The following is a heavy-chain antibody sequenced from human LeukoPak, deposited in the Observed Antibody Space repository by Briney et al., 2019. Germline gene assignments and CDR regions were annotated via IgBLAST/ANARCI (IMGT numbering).Heavy chain of an antibody. D-gene: IGHD1-26*01. Sequence: ASVKVSCKASGYTFTSYGISWVRQAPGQGLEWMGWISAYNGNRIYARNLQGRLTMTTDTSTNTAHMELRSLRSDDTAVYYCARDLPRRYSGSYGAFDIWGQGTMVTVSS. CDR1: GYTFTSYG. CDR3: ARDLPRRYSGSYGAFDI. J-gene: IGHJ3*02. CDR2: ISAYNGNR. V-gene: IGHV1-18*01.